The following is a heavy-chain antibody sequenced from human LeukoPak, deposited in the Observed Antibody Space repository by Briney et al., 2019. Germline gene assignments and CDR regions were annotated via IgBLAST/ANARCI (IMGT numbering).Heavy chain of an antibody. CDR3: ARAGRLYAFDI. J-gene: IGHJ3*02. CDR2: ISAYNGNT. D-gene: IGHD4/OR15-4a*01. CDR1: GYTFTSHY. V-gene: IGHV1-18*04. Sequence: ASVKVSCKASGYTFTSHYMHWVRQAPGQGLEWMGWISAYNGNTNYAQKLQGRVTMTTDTSTSTAYMELRSLRSDDTAVYYCARAGRLYAFDIWGQGTMVTVSS.